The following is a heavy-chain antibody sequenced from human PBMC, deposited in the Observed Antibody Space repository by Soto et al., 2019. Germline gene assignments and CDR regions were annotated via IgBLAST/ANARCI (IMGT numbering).Heavy chain of an antibody. CDR2: ISGSGGST. CDR3: ANTTHDPRAFDI. Sequence: EVQVVESGGGLVQPGRSLRLSCAASGFTFSSYAMSWVRQAPGKGLEWVSAISGSGGSTYYADSVKGRFTISRDKSKKTQYLQMNSLRAEDTAVYYCANTTHDPRAFDIWGQGTIVTVSS. V-gene: IGHV3-23*04. CDR1: GFTFSSYA. J-gene: IGHJ3*02.